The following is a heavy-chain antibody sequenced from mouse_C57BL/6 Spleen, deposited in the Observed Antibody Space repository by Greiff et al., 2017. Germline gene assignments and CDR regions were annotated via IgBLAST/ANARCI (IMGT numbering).Heavy chain of an antibody. CDR1: GYTFTSYW. CDR2: IHPNSGST. D-gene: IGHD2-4*01. Sequence: QVQLQQPGAELVKPGASVKLSCKASGYTFTSYWMHWVKQRPGQGLEWIGMIHPNSGSTNYNEKFKSKATLTVDKSSSTAYMQLSSLTSEDSAVCYCARSEDYDYFDYWGQGTTLTVSS. V-gene: IGHV1-64*01. J-gene: IGHJ2*01. CDR3: ARSEDYDYFDY.